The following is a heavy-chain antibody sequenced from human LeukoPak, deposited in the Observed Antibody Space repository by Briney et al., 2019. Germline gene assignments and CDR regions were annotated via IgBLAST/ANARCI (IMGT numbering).Heavy chain of an antibody. CDR3: ARRGGGWSFDL. CDR1: GGSISTYY. Sequence: PSETLSLTCTVSGGSISTYYWSWIRQPPGKGLEWIGYISYSGSTNYIPSLESRVTISVDTSKNQFSLRLSSVTAADTAVYFCARRGGGWSFDLWGRGTLVTVSS. CDR2: ISYSGST. J-gene: IGHJ2*01. V-gene: IGHV4-59*08. D-gene: IGHD6-19*01.